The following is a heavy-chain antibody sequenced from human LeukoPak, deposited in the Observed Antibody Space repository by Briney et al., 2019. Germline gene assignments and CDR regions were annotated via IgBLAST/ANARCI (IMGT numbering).Heavy chain of an antibody. CDR3: ARAPMSYDSSGFGGAFDI. CDR2: ISYDGTNK. D-gene: IGHD3-22*01. V-gene: IGHV3-30-3*01. CDR1: GFPFSNYA. J-gene: IGHJ3*02. Sequence: GGSLRLSCSASGFPFSNYAMHWVRQAPGKGLEWVAVISYDGTNKYYADSVKGRFTISRDNSKNTMYLQMNSLRAEDTAMYYCARAPMSYDSSGFGGAFDIWGQGTMVTVSS.